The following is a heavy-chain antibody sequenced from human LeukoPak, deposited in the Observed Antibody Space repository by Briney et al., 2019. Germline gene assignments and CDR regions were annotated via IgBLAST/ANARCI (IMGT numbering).Heavy chain of an antibody. J-gene: IGHJ4*02. V-gene: IGHV3-30*18. CDR1: GFTFSSYG. CDR2: ISYDGSNK. Sequence: GGSLRLSCAASGFTFSSYGMHWGRQAPGKGLEWVAVISYDGSNKYYADSVKGRFTISRDNSKNTLYLQMNSLRAGDTAVYYCAKDPGVGRLSIDYWGQGTLVTVSS. CDR3: AKDPGVGRLSIDY. D-gene: IGHD2-15*01.